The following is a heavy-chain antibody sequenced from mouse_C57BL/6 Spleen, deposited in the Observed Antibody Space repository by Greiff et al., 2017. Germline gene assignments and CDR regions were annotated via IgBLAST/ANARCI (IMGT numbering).Heavy chain of an antibody. D-gene: IGHD1-1*01. CDR2: IWSGGST. J-gene: IGHJ3*01. CDR3: ARGETTVVAPFAY. Sequence: VQLQESGPGLVQPSQSLSITCTVSGFSLTSYGVHWVRQSPGKGLEWLGVIWSGGSTDYNAAFISRLSISKDNSKSQVFFKMNSLQADDTAIYYCARGETTVVAPFAYWGQGTLVTVSA. V-gene: IGHV2-2*01. CDR1: GFSLTSYG.